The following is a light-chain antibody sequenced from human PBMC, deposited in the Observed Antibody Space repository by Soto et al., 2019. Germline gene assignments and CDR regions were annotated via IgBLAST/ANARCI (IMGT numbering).Light chain of an antibody. J-gene: IGLJ1*01. CDR1: SSDVGGYNR. Sequence: QSALTQPPSVSGSPGQSVTISCTGSSSDVGGYNRVSWYQQPPGTAPKLLIYGVTNRPSGVPDRFSGSKPGNTASLTISGLQPEDEADYYYSSYTSRSTLVFATRTKLTVL. V-gene: IGLV2-18*02. CDR2: GVT. CDR3: SSYTSRSTLV.